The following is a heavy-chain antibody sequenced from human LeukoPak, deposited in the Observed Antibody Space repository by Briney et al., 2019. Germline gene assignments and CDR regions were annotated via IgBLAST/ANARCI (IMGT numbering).Heavy chain of an antibody. CDR1: GGSFSGYC. J-gene: IGHJ5*02. V-gene: IGHV4-34*01. CDR3: ARGRGYSSSNWFGP. D-gene: IGHD6-19*01. Sequence: SETLSLTCAVYGGSFSGYCWSWIRQPPGKGLEWIGEINHSGSTNYNPSLKSRVTISVDTSKNQFSLKLSSVTAADTAVYYCARGRGYSSSNWFGPWGQGTLVTVSS. CDR2: INHSGST.